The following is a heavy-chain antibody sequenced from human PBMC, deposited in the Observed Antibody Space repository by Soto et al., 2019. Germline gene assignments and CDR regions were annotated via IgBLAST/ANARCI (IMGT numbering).Heavy chain of an antibody. CDR3: ARPGYYDSSGYKRGNAFDI. Sequence: ASVKVSCKASGYIFTNYGISWVRQAPGQGLEWMGWSSAHNGDTKYAQMFQGRVTMTTDTSTSTAYMELRSLRSDDTAVHYCARPGYYDSSGYKRGNAFDIWGQGTMVTVSS. D-gene: IGHD3-22*01. J-gene: IGHJ3*02. V-gene: IGHV1-18*01. CDR1: GYIFTNYG. CDR2: SSAHNGDT.